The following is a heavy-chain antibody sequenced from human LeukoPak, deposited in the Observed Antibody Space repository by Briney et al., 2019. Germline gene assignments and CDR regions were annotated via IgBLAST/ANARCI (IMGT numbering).Heavy chain of an antibody. D-gene: IGHD3-10*01. CDR1: GFTFSSYG. CDR2: IRYDGSNK. V-gene: IGHV3-30*02. J-gene: IGHJ4*02. CDR3: AWFGELFYAHLDY. Sequence: PGGSLRLSCAASGFTFSSYGMHWVRQAPGKGLEWVAFIRYDGSNKYYADSVKGRFTISRDNSKNTLYLQMNSLRAEDTAVYYCAWFGELFYAHLDYWGQGTLVTVSS.